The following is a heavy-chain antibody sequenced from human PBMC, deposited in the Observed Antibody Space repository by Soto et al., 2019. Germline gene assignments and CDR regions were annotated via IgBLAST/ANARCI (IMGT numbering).Heavy chain of an antibody. CDR1: GFTFDDYA. CDR2: ISWNSGSI. V-gene: IGHV3-9*01. Sequence: GGSLRLSCAASGFTFDDYAMHWVRQAPGKGLEWVSGISWNSGSIGYADSVKGRFTISRDNAKNSLYLQMNSLRAEDTALYYCAKALDASGDIVVVPVRSTAGFSHWGQGTLVTVSS. CDR3: AKALDASGDIVVVPVRSTAGFSH. D-gene: IGHD2-2*01. J-gene: IGHJ5*02.